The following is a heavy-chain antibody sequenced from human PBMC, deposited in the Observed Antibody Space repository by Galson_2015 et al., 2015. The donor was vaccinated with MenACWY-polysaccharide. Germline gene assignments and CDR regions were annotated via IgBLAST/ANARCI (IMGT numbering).Heavy chain of an antibody. CDR2: ISDSGGST. D-gene: IGHD4/OR15-4a*01. V-gene: IGHV3-23*01. J-gene: IGHJ4*02. CDR3: TTYGADTIEDVFGY. CDR1: GFTFSSYA. Sequence: SLRLSCAASGFTFSSYAMNWVRQAPGKGLEWVSAISDSGGSTYYADSVKGRFTISSDSSKNTLYLQMNSLRAEDTAVYYCTTYGADTIEDVFGYWGLGTLVTVSS.